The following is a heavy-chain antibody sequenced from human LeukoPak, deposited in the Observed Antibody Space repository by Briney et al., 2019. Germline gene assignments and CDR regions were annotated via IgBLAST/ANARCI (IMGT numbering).Heavy chain of an antibody. CDR2: VDPERCET. CDR3: ATGSIVYDY. CDR1: RHTLNEFS. J-gene: IGHJ4*02. D-gene: IGHD2-21*01. V-gene: IGHV1-24*01. Sequence: ASVKVSCKDSRHTLNEFSMEWVRQAPGKRLEWMGGVDPERCETIYAQKFQGRIIMTEDTSTDTAYMELSSLTPEDTAVYYCATGSIVYDYWGKATLVTDSS.